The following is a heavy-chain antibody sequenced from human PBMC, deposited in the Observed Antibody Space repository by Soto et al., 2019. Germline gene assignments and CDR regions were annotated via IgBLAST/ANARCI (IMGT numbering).Heavy chain of an antibody. CDR1: GFTFDDYA. Sequence: GGSLRLSCAASGFTFDDYAMHWVRQAPGKGLEWVSGISWNSGSIGYADSVKGRFTISRDNAKNSLYLQMNSLRAEDTALYYCAKENTDSGCANWGQGTLVTVSS. CDR2: ISWNSGSI. CDR3: AKENTDSGCAN. V-gene: IGHV3-9*01. D-gene: IGHD5-12*01. J-gene: IGHJ4*02.